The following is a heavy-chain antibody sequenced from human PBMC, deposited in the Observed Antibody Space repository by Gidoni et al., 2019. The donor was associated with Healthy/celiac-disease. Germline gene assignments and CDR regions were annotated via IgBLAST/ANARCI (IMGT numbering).Heavy chain of an antibody. V-gene: IGHV3-30*16. CDR3: ARANDGVVVIGDAFDI. D-gene: IGHD3-22*01. CDR1: GFTFSSYA. J-gene: IGHJ3*02. Sequence: QVQLVESGGGGVQPGRSLRLSCAASGFTFSSYAMHWVRQAPGKGLEWVAVISYDGSNKYYADAVKGRFTISRDNSKNTLYLQMNSLRAEDTAVYYCARANDGVVVIGDAFDIWGQGTMVTVSS. CDR2: ISYDGSNK.